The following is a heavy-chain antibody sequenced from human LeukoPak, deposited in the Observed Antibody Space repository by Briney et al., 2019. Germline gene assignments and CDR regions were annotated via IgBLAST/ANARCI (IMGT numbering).Heavy chain of an antibody. V-gene: IGHV3-21*01. Sequence: GGSLRLSCAASGFTFSSYSMNWVRQAPGKGLEWVSSISSSSSYIYYADSVKGRFTISRDNAKNSLYLQMNSLRAEDTAVYYCSVLRFLEWAGGWFDSWGQGTLVTVSS. CDR1: GFTFSSYS. J-gene: IGHJ5*01. D-gene: IGHD3-3*01. CDR3: SVLRFLEWAGGWFDS. CDR2: ISSSSSYI.